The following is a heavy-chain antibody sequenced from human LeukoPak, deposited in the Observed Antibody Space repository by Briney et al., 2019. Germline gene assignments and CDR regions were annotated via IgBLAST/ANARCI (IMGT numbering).Heavy chain of an antibody. D-gene: IGHD4/OR15-4a*01. CDR3: VKESGFMVAPNSAFDI. J-gene: IGHJ3*02. CDR2: ISRNGGST. CDR1: GFTFNSYP. V-gene: IGHV3-64D*06. Sequence: PGGSLRLSCSASGFTFNSYPVHWVRQAPGKGLEYVSGISRNGGSTYYAGSVRGRSTISRDNSENTLYLQMSSLRAEDTAVYYCVKESGFMVAPNSAFDIWGQGTMVTVSS.